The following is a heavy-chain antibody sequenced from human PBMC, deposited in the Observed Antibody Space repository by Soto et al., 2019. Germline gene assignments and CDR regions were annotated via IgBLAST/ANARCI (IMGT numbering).Heavy chain of an antibody. CDR2: INPNSGDT. D-gene: IGHD5-18*01. V-gene: IGHV1-2*04. CDR1: GYTFTAYY. CDR3: ARGGYTYGYGLDY. J-gene: IGHJ4*02. Sequence: QVQLVQSGAEVKKLGDSVKVSCKASGYTFTAYYIHWVRQAPGQGLEWVGWINPNSGDTNYAQRFQGWVTMTGDTSVSTAYMDLTRLRSDDTAVYYCARGGYTYGYGLDYWGQGTLVTVSS.